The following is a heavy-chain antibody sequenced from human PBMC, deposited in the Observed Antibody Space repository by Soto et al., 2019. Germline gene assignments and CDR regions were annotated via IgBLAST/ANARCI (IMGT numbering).Heavy chain of an antibody. V-gene: IGHV3-30-3*01. D-gene: IGHD6-19*01. CDR1: GFTFSSYA. J-gene: IGHJ3*02. CDR2: ISYDGSNK. Sequence: QVQPVESGGGVVQPGRSLRLSCAASGFTFSSYAMHWVRQAPGKGLEWVAVISYDGSNKYYADSVKGRFTISRDNSKNTLYLQMNSLRAEDTAVYYCARDIYMAVVRRYGAFDIWGQGTMVTVSS. CDR3: ARDIYMAVVRRYGAFDI.